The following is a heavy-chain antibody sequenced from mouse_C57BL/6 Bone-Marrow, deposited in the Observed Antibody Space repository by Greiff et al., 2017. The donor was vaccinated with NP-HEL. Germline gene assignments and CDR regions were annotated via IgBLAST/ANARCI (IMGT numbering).Heavy chain of an antibody. CDR3: ARPGSSYWYFDV. Sequence: VQLQQPGAELVKPGASVKLSCKASGYTFTSYWMHWVKQRPGQGLEWIGMIHPNSGSTNYNEKFKSKATVTVDKSSSTAYMQLSSLTSEDSAVYYCARPGSSYWYFDVWGTGTTVTVSS. D-gene: IGHD1-1*01. J-gene: IGHJ1*03. CDR1: GYTFTSYW. V-gene: IGHV1-64*01. CDR2: IHPNSGST.